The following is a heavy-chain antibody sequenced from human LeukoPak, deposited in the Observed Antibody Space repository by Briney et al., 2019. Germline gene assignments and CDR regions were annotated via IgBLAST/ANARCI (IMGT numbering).Heavy chain of an antibody. V-gene: IGHV4-4*07. CDR2: IYTSGST. D-gene: IGHD3-22*01. Sequence: TSETLSLTCTVSGGSISSYYWSWIRQPAGKGLEWIWRIYTSGSTNYNPSLKSRVTMSVDTSKNQFSLKLSSVTAADTAVYYCARESYDSSGYYPVYWGQGTLVTVSS. J-gene: IGHJ4*02. CDR1: GGSISSYY. CDR3: ARESYDSSGYYPVY.